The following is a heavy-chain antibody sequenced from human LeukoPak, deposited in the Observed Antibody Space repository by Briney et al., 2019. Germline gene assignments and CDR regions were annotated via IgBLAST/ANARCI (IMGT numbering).Heavy chain of an antibody. D-gene: IGHD6-19*01. CDR1: GYTFTSYG. CDR2: ISAYNGNT. CDR3: ARGLGSGWYAVPITAVDY. V-gene: IGHV1-18*01. J-gene: IGHJ4*02. Sequence: ASVKVSCKASGYTFTSYGISWVRQAPGQGLEWMGWISAYNGNTNYAQKLQGRVTMTTDTSTSTAYMELRSLRSDDTAVYYCARGLGSGWYAVPITAVDYWGQGTLVTVSS.